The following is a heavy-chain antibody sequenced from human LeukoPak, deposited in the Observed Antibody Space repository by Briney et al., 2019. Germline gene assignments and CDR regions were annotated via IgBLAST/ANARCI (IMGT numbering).Heavy chain of an antibody. V-gene: IGHV3-7*01. J-gene: IGHJ4*02. CDR1: GFTFSTYW. Sequence: GGSLRLSCAASGFTFSTYWMTWVRQAPEKGLEWVANTKPDGSETYYLDSVRGRFTISRDNAKNSLYLQMNGLRADDTAVYYCGKGGQSSSWFWVDWGQGTLVTVSS. CDR2: TKPDGSET. D-gene: IGHD6-13*01. CDR3: GKGGQSSSWFWVD.